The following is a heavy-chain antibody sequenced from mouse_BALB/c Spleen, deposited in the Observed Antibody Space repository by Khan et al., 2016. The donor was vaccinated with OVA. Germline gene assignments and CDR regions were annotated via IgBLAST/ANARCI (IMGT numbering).Heavy chain of an antibody. Sequence: VQLQESGAELAKPGASVKMSCKASAYTFTTYWMHWVKYRPGQGLEWIGYINPTSGYTYYNQKFKDKATLTADKSSSTAYMQLISLTSDDSAVNYCARGRIDYWGQGTTLTVSS. CDR3: ARGRIDY. D-gene: IGHD1-1*01. CDR1: AYTFTTYW. CDR2: INPTSGYT. V-gene: IGHV1-7*01. J-gene: IGHJ2*01.